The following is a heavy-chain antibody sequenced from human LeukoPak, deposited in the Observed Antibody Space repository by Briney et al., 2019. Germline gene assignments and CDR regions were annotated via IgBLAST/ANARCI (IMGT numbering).Heavy chain of an antibody. D-gene: IGHD3-3*01. V-gene: IGHV3-74*01. Sequence: PGGSLRLSCAASGVIFRNYWMHWVPQAPGKGPVWVSRISSDGSSTNYADSVKGRFTISRDNAKNTLYLQMNSLRAEDTAVYYCARRPDSTIFGVAKTLALDYWGQGTLVIVSS. CDR1: GVIFRNYW. CDR3: ARRPDSTIFGVAKTLALDY. CDR2: ISSDGSST. J-gene: IGHJ4*02.